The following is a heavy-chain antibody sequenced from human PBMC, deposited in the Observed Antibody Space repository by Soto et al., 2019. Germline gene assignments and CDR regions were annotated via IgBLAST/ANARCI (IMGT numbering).Heavy chain of an antibody. CDR2: IYHTGST. CDR1: GGSINSYY. V-gene: IGHV4-59*01. J-gene: IGHJ6*02. CDR3: ARSASWYSGSWYGFYYYGMDV. Sequence: SETLSLTCTVSGGSINSYYWSWIRQPPGKRLEWIGYIYHTGSTKCNPSLKSRVTISVDTSKNQFSLKLSSVTAADTAVYHCARSASWYSGSWYGFYYYGMDVWGQGTTVTVSS. D-gene: IGHD6-13*01.